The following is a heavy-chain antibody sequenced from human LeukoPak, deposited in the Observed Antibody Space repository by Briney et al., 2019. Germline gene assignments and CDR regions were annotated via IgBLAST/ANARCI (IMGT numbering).Heavy chain of an antibody. CDR1: GGSFSGYY. Sequence: SETLSLTCAVYGGSFSGYYWSWIRQPPGKGLEWIGEINHSGSTNYNPSLKSRVTISVDTSKNQFSLRLSSVTAADTAVYYCARDTTIANYYYYYGMDVWGQGTTVTVSS. D-gene: IGHD2/OR15-2a*01. CDR3: ARDTTIANYYYYYGMDV. J-gene: IGHJ6*02. V-gene: IGHV4-34*01. CDR2: INHSGST.